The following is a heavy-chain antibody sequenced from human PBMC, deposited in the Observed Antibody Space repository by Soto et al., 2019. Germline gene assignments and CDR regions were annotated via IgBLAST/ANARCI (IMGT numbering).Heavy chain of an antibody. CDR2: NIPILGIA. Sequence: ASVKVSCKASGGTFSSYTISWVRQAPGQGLEWMGRNIPILGIANYAQKFQGRVTITADKSTSTAYMEMSSLRSEDTAVYCCAASGNCGGDCYSDYWGQGTLVTVSS. D-gene: IGHD2-21*02. V-gene: IGHV1-69*02. CDR1: GGTFSSYT. J-gene: IGHJ4*02. CDR3: AASGNCGGDCYSDY.